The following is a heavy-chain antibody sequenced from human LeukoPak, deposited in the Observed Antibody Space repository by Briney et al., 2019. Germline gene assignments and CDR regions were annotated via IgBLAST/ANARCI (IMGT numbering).Heavy chain of an antibody. CDR2: IYTGGTT. CDR1: GFSVSSSY. V-gene: IGHV3-66*02. D-gene: IGHD2-15*01. Sequence: PGGSLRLSCAGSGFSVSSSYMNWVRQAPGKGLEWVSAIYTGGTTYYADSVKGRFTISRDNSKNTLYLEMNSLRAEDTAVYYCATDKLGSGYASDFDYWGQGTLVTVSS. J-gene: IGHJ4*02. CDR3: ATDKLGSGYASDFDY.